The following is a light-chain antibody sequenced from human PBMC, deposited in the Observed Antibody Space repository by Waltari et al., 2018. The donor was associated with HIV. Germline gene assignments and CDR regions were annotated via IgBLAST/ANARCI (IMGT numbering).Light chain of an antibody. Sequence: QSALPQPTSVSGAPGPSVTISCSGTNSNIGAGFDLLRFQYVPGTVLRLLIYDNNNRPSGVPDRFSGSKSVTSASLAINGLQAEDEADYYCQSYDSRLSGSVVFGGGTKVTVL. J-gene: IGLJ2*01. CDR2: DNN. CDR1: NSNIGAGFD. CDR3: QSYDSRLSGSVV. V-gene: IGLV1-40*01.